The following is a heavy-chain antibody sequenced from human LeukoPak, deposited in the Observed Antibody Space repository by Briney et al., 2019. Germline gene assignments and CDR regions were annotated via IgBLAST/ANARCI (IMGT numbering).Heavy chain of an antibody. CDR1: GGSFSGYY. CDR3: ARVSYSSGWYLEHFDY. CDR2: INDRGST. J-gene: IGHJ4*02. V-gene: IGHV4-34*01. Sequence: SETLSLTCGVSGGSFSGYYWSWIRQSPEKGLQWIGEINDRGSTNYNRSLKSRLTISGDTSNNQFSLKLSSVTAADTAVYYCARVSYSSGWYLEHFDYWGQGTLVTVSS. D-gene: IGHD6-19*01.